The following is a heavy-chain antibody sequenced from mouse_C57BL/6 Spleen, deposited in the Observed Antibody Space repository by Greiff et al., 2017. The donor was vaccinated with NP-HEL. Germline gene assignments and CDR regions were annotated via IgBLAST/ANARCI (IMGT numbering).Heavy chain of an antibody. CDR3: ASLITTVVGGYFDV. CDR2: IDPANGNT. J-gene: IGHJ1*03. V-gene: IGHV14-3*01. CDR1: GFNIKNTY. D-gene: IGHD1-1*01. Sequence: EVQLQQSVAELVRPGASVKLSCTASGFNIKNTYMHWVKQRHEQGLEWIGRIDPANGNTKYAPKFQGKATITADTSSNTAYLQLSSLTSEDTASYYCASLITTVVGGYFDVWGTGTTVTVSS.